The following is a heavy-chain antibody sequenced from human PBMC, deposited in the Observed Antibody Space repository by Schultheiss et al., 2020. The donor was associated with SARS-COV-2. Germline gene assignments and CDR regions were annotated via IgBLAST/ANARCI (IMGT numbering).Heavy chain of an antibody. J-gene: IGHJ4*02. CDR1: GFTFSSYG. V-gene: IGHV3-30*19. CDR3: ARGVIAAPSTYYFDY. D-gene: IGHD6-6*01. CDR2: ISYDGSNK. Sequence: GGSLRLSCAASGFTFSSYGMHWVRQAPGKGLEWVAVISYDGSNKYYADSVKGRFTISRDNSKNTLYLQMNSLRAEDTAVYYCARGVIAAPSTYYFDYWGQGTLVTVSS.